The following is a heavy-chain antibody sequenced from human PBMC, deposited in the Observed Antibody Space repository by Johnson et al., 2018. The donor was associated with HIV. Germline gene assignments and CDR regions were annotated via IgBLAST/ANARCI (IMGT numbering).Heavy chain of an antibody. CDR2: ISFDGSNK. CDR1: GFTFNNYP. J-gene: IGHJ3*02. D-gene: IGHD1-26*01. Sequence: QVQLVESGGGVVQPGRSLRLSCTTSGFTFNNYPMHWVRQAPGKGLEWVAVISFDGSNKYYADSLRGRFTISRDNAKNSLYLQMNSLRAEDTAVYYCAKSGFSGSYQGAYDIWGQGTMVTVSS. CDR3: AKSGFSGSYQGAYDI. V-gene: IGHV3-30*04.